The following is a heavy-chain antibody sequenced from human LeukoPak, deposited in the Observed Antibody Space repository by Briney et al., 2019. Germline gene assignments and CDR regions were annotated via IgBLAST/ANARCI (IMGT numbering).Heavy chain of an antibody. CDR3: VRTRLSDHIVPAAERADDACDM. V-gene: IGHV4-39*07. Sequence: PSETLSLTCTVSGGSISSSRYYWGWTRHPPGKGLKWIGGTHYIGSTYYNPSLKSRVTVSVDTSENQFSLKLSSVAAADTAVYFCVRTRLSDHIVPAAERADDACDMWGQGTMVTVSS. CDR1: GGSISSSRYY. J-gene: IGHJ3*02. D-gene: IGHD2-2*01. CDR2: THYIGST.